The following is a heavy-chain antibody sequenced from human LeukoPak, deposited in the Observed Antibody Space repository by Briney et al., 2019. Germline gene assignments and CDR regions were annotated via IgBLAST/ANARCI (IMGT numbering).Heavy chain of an antibody. CDR3: ARRSWYADY. CDR1: GGSMSTYY. D-gene: IGHD6-13*01. Sequence: PSETLSLTCTVSGGSMSTYYWSWIRQPPGKGLEWIGYIYDSLSTDYNPSLKSRVTISVDMSKNQFSLKLTSVTAADTAVYYCARRSWYADYWGQGTLVTVSS. CDR2: IYDSLST. J-gene: IGHJ4*02. V-gene: IGHV4-59*01.